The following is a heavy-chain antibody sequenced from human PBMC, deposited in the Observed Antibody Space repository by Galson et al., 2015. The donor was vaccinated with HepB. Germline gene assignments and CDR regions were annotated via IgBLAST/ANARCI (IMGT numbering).Heavy chain of an antibody. CDR1: GFTFSSYA. J-gene: IGHJ6*02. CDR2: ISYDGSNK. Sequence: SLRLSCAASGFTFSSYAMHWVRQAPGKGLEWVAVISYDGSNKYYADSVKGRFTISRDNSKNTLYLQMNSLRAEDTAVYYCAREGGGIFGVVIGRMDVWGQGTTVTVSS. V-gene: IGHV3-30-3*01. D-gene: IGHD3-3*01. CDR3: AREGGGIFGVVIGRMDV.